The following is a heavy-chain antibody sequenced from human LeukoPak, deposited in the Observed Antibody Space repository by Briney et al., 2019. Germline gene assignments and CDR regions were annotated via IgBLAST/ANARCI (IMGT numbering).Heavy chain of an antibody. Sequence: SETLSLTCTVSGGSISSYYWSWIRRPPGKGLEWIGYIYYSGSTNYNPSLKSRVTISVDTSKNQFSLKLSSVTAADTAVYYCASISLYDSSGYYYWGQGTLVTVSS. J-gene: IGHJ4*02. V-gene: IGHV4-59*01. CDR1: GGSISSYY. CDR3: ASISLYDSSGYYY. CDR2: IYYSGST. D-gene: IGHD3-22*01.